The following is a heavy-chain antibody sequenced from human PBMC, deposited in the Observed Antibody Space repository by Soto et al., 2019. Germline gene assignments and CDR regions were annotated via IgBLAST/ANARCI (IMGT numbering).Heavy chain of an antibody. J-gene: IGHJ4*02. V-gene: IGHV3-23*01. CDR1: GFTFSDYA. CDR2: ISDGDGDT. Sequence: EVVLLQSGGDLVQPGGSLRLSCAASGFTFSDYAMTWVRQAPGKGLEWVSDISDGDGDTHYADSVRDRFVISRDNSKNTLFLEMNSLRAEDAAVYYCAKGRTYFDCWGQGSLVTVSS. CDR3: AKGRTYFDC.